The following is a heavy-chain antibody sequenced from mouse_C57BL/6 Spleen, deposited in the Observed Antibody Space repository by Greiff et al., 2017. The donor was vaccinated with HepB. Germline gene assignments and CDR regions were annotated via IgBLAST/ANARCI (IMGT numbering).Heavy chain of an antibody. CDR1: GYTFTSYC. J-gene: IGHJ2*01. V-gene: IGHV1-47*01. Sequence: QVQLMESGAELVKPGASVKMSCKASGYTFTSYCIEWMKQNPGKSLEWIGNFHPYNDDTKYNEKFKGKATLTVEKSSSTVYLELSRLTSDDAAVYYWAVIYYGNYGYFDDWGQGTTLTVSS. D-gene: IGHD2-1*01. CDR3: AVIYYGNYGYFDD. CDR2: FHPYNDDT.